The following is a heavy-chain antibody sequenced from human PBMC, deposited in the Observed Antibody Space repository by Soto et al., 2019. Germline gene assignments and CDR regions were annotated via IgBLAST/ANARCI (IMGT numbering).Heavy chain of an antibody. Sequence: QVQLVQSGAEVKKPGSSVKVSCKASGGTFSSYAISWVRQAPGQGLEWMGGIIPIFGTANYAQKFQGRETITADESTSTAYMEMSSLRSEDTAVYYCARKKRDGLAVFWFDPWGQGTLVTVSS. D-gene: IGHD6-19*01. CDR2: IIPIFGTA. CDR3: ARKKRDGLAVFWFDP. CDR1: GGTFSSYA. V-gene: IGHV1-69*01. J-gene: IGHJ5*02.